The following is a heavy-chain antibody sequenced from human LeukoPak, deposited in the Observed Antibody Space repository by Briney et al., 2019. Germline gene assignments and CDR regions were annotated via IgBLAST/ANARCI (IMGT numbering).Heavy chain of an antibody. CDR2: ISGSGGST. V-gene: IGHV3-23*01. Sequence: GGSLRLSCAASGFTFSSYSMNWVRQAPGKGLEWVSAISGSGGSTYYADSVKGRFTISRDNSKNTLYLQMNSLRAEDTAVYYCAKAPYYYDSSGYYFSAFDIWGQGTMVTVSS. D-gene: IGHD3-22*01. CDR1: GFTFSSYS. CDR3: AKAPYYYDSSGYYFSAFDI. J-gene: IGHJ3*02.